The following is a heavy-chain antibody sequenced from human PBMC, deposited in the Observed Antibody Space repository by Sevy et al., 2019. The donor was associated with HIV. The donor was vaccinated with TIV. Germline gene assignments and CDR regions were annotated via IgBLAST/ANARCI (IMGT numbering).Heavy chain of an antibody. V-gene: IGHV3-21*01. CDR3: ARTGSHGYDL. D-gene: IGHD5-18*01. CDR2: IRRSSIQV. Sequence: GGSLRLSCAASGFTSSDYSMNWVRQAPGKGLEWVSFIRRSSIQVTYADSVKGRFTVYTDSAKNLLYLQMNSLRAEDTAFYYFARTGSHGYDLWGQGTLVTVSS. CDR1: GFTSSDYS. J-gene: IGHJ4*02.